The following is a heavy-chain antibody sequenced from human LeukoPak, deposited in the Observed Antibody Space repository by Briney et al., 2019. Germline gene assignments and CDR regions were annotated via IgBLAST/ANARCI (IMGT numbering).Heavy chain of an antibody. Sequence: GGSLRLSCAASGFTFNIYAMSWVRQAPGKGLEWVSAVSGSGGSTYYADSVKGRSTISRDSSKNTLYLQMNSLRAEDTAVYYCARGGDDILTGLSWFDPWGQGTLVTVSS. CDR3: ARGGDDILTGLSWFDP. V-gene: IGHV3-23*01. D-gene: IGHD3-9*01. CDR1: GFTFNIYA. J-gene: IGHJ5*02. CDR2: VSGSGGST.